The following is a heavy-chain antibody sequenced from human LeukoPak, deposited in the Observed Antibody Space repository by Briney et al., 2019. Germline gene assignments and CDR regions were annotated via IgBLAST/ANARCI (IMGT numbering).Heavy chain of an antibody. CDR3: AKGLDYGLDY. D-gene: IGHD4/OR15-4a*01. Sequence: GGSLRLSCAASGFTFSSYGMHWVRQAPGKELEWVAFIRYDGSNKYYADSVKGRFTFSRDNSKNTLFLQMNSLRPEDTAVYYCAKGLDYGLDYWGQGTLVTVSS. CDR1: GFTFSSYG. V-gene: IGHV3-30*02. J-gene: IGHJ4*02. CDR2: IRYDGSNK.